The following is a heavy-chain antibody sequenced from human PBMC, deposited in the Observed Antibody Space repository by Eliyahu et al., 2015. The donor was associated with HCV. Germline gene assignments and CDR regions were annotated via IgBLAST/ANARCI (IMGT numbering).Heavy chain of an antibody. V-gene: IGHV3-23*01. CDR1: GFTFSFYA. D-gene: IGHD2-21*02. CDR2: ISGSGGST. CDR3: AKVREVTAVWYFDL. Sequence: EVQLLESGGGLVQPGGSLRLSCAASGFTFSFYAMTWVRQAPGKGLEWVSAISGSGGSTYYADSVKGRFTISRDNSKHTLYLQMNSLRADDTALYYCAKVREVTAVWYFDLWGRGTLVTVSS. J-gene: IGHJ2*01.